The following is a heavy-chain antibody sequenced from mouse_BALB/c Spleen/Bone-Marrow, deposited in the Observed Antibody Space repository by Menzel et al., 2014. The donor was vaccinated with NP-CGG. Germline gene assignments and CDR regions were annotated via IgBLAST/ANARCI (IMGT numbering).Heavy chain of an antibody. CDR1: GFDFSRYW. CDR3: ARLGYYGGFAY. CDR2: INPDSSTI. J-gene: IGHJ3*01. Sequence: EVQRVESGGGLVQPGGSLKLSCAASGFDFSRYWMSWVRQAPGKRLEWIGEINPDSSTINYTPSLKDKFIISRDNAKNTLYLQMSKVRSEDTALYYCARLGYYGGFAYWGQGTLVTVSA. V-gene: IGHV4-1*02. D-gene: IGHD2-3*01.